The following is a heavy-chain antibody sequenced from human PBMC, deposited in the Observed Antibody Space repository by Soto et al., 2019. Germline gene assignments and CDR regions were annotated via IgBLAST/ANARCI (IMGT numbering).Heavy chain of an antibody. D-gene: IGHD3-22*01. CDR3: AGLYHYDSSGYYDY. Sequence: ASVKVYWKASGNSFTTYYMHWVRQAPGQGLEWMGIINPSGGRTTYAQKFQGRVTMTRDTSTSTFHMELSSLTSEDTAVYYCAGLYHYDSSGYYDYWGQGTLVTVSS. V-gene: IGHV1-46*01. CDR2: INPSGGRT. J-gene: IGHJ4*02. CDR1: GNSFTTYY.